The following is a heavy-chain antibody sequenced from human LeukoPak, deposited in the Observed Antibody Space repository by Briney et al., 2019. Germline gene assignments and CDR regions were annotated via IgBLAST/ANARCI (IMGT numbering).Heavy chain of an antibody. V-gene: IGHV3-23*01. CDR2: ISGSGGSR. J-gene: IGHJ4*02. CDR1: GFTFNSNA. D-gene: IGHD3-16*01. CDR3: AKDAYDYIWGSYKAQNYFDY. Sequence: WGSLRLSCAASGFTFNSNAMSWVRQAPGKGLEWVSAISGSGGSRYYADSVKGRFTISRDNSKNTLYLQMNTLRAEDTAVYYCAKDAYDYIWGSYKAQNYFDYWGQGTLVTVSS.